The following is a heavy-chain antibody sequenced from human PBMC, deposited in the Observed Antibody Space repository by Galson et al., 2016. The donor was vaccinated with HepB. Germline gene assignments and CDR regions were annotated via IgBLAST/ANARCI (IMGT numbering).Heavy chain of an antibody. Sequence: SLRLSCAASGFTFSNYWMTWVRQAPGKGLEWVANIKQDGSEKSYVGSVKGRFTISRENAKNSLFLQMKSLRAEDTGVYYCARGIAVAGLKFDYWGQGTLVTVSS. CDR2: IKQDGSEK. V-gene: IGHV3-7*01. CDR3: ARGIAVAGLKFDY. J-gene: IGHJ4*02. D-gene: IGHD6-19*01. CDR1: GFTFSNYW.